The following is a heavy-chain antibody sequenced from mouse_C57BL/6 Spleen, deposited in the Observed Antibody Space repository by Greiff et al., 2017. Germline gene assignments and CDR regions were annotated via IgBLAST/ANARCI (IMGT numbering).Heavy chain of an antibody. Sequence: QVQLQQSGAELVKPGASVKLSCKASGYTFTSYWMHWVKQRPGQGLEWIGMIHPNSGSTNYNEKFKSKATLTVDKSSSTAYMQLSSLTSEDSAVYYCARGRGYDGKGFDYWGQGTTLTVSS. J-gene: IGHJ2*01. CDR1: GYTFTSYW. D-gene: IGHD2-2*01. CDR2: IHPNSGST. CDR3: ARGRGYDGKGFDY. V-gene: IGHV1-64*01.